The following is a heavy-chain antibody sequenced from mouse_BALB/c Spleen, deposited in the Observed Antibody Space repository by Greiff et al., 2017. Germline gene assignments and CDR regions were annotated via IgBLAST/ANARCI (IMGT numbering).Heavy chain of an antibody. V-gene: IGHV7-3*02. J-gene: IGHJ2*01. CDR3: ARDDYGNFYFDY. CDR2: IRNKANGYTT. CDR1: GFTFTDYY. Sequence: EVKLVESGGGLVQPGGSLRLSCATSGFTFTDYYMSWVRQPPGKALEWLGFIRNKANGYTTEYSASVKGRFTISRDNSQSILYLQMNTLRAEDSATYYCARDDYGNFYFDYWGQGTTLTVSS. D-gene: IGHD2-1*01.